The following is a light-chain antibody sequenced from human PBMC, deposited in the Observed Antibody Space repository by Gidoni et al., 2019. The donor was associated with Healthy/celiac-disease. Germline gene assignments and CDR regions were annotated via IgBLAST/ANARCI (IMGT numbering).Light chain of an antibody. J-gene: IGKJ1*01. CDR2: LGS. V-gene: IGKV2-28*01. CDR3: MQALQTPWT. Sequence: DIVMTQSPLSLPVIPGEPASISCRSSQSLLHSNGYNYLDWYLQKPGQSPQLLIYLGSNRASGVPDRFSGSGSGTDFTLKISRVGAEDVGVYYCMQALQTPWTFGQGTKVEIK. CDR1: QSLLHSNGYNY.